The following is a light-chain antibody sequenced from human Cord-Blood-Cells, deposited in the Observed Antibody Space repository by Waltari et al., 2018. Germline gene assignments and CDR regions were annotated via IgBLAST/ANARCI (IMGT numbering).Light chain of an antibody. CDR1: SSDVGGYNY. V-gene: IGLV2-14*01. Sequence: QSALTQPASVSGSPGQSITTSCTGTSSDVGGYNYVSWYQQHPGKAPKLMIYDVNKQPCGVSNLFSGSKSGNTASLTISGLQAEDEANYYCSSYTSSSAWVFGGGTKLTVL. J-gene: IGLJ3*02. CDR2: DVN. CDR3: SSYTSSSAWV.